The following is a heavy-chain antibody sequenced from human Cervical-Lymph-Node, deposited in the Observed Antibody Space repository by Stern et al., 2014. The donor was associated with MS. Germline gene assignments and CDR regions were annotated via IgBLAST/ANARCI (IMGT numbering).Heavy chain of an antibody. CDR2: IYYNGNT. V-gene: IGHV4-30-4*01. J-gene: IGHJ4*02. CDR1: GGSITSDDPY. D-gene: IGHD3-22*01. CDR3: ARDRTYYSFDY. Sequence: QVQLQESGPGLVKPSQTLSLTCTVSGGSITSDDPYWTWIRQPPGKGLEWIGYIYYNGNTYYNPSLKSRLIISVDTSKNQFSLKLISVTAADTAVYYCARDRTYYSFDYWGQGTLVTVSS.